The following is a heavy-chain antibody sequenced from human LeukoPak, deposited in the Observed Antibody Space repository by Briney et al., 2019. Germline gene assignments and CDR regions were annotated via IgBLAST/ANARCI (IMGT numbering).Heavy chain of an antibody. CDR2: IYYSGST. Sequence: PSETLSLTCTVSGGSISSDDYYWSWIRQPPGKGLEWIGYIYYSGSTYYNPSFKSRLTMSVDTSKNQFSLKLSSVTAADTAVYYCARTMKPLRRHSGYVNYFDYWGQGTLVTVSS. CDR1: GGSISSDDYY. J-gene: IGHJ4*02. CDR3: ARTMKPLRRHSGYVNYFDY. D-gene: IGHD5-12*01. V-gene: IGHV4-30-4*01.